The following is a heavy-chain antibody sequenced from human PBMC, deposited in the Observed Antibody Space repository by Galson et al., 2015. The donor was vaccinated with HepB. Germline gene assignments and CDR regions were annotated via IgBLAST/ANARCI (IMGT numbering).Heavy chain of an antibody. CDR2: ISAYNGNT. V-gene: IGHV1-18*01. D-gene: IGHD5-12*01. CDR3: ARGNWDIVASIADY. J-gene: IGHJ4*02. CDR1: GYSFNDYG. Sequence: SVKVSCKASGYSFNDYGFTWVRQAPGQGLEWLGWISAYNGNTDYAQKFQGRVTMTTDTSTSTACMELRSLRSDDTAVYYCARGNWDIVASIADYWGQGTLVTVSS.